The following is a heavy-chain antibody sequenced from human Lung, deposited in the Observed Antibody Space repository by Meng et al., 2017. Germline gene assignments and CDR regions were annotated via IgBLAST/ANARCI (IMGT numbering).Heavy chain of an antibody. J-gene: IGHJ4*02. CDR2: INPNTGNP. Sequence: QVQLVQSGSELKKPGASVTVSCEASGYTFNAFAMNWVLRAPGHGIEWLGWINPNTGNPTYARGFTGRFVLSLDTSVSTAYLEISSLKAEDTAMYYCARDGYPVRGGVSAFDYWGQGTLVTVSS. V-gene: IGHV7-4-1*02. CDR3: ARDGYPVRGGVSAFDY. CDR1: GYTFNAFA. D-gene: IGHD3-16*01.